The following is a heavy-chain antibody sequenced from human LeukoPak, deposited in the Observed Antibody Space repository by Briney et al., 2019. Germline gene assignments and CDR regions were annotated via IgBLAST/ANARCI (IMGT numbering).Heavy chain of an antibody. CDR1: GGSISSGDYY. CDR3: ARGVGYSYGTYYYYMDV. Sequence: PSETLSLTCTVSGGSISSGDYYWSWIRQPPGKGLEWIGEINHSGSTNYNPSLKSRVTISVDTSKNQFSLKLSSVTAADTAVYYCARGVGYSYGTYYYYMDVWGKGTTVTVSS. CDR2: INHSGST. D-gene: IGHD5-18*01. V-gene: IGHV4-39*07. J-gene: IGHJ6*03.